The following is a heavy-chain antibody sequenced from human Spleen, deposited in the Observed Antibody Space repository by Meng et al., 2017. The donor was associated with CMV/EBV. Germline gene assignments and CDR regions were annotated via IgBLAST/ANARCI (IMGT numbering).Heavy chain of an antibody. CDR3: ARDLRRIAAAAWGVDC. J-gene: IGHJ4*02. CDR1: GYTFTGYY. D-gene: IGHD6-13*01. Sequence: ASVKVSCKASGYTFTGYYMHWVRQAPGQGLEWMGWINPNSGGTNYAQKFQGRVTMTRDTSISTAYMELSRLRSDDTAVYYCARDLRRIAAAAWGVDCWGQGTLVTVSS. V-gene: IGHV1-2*02. CDR2: INPNSGGT.